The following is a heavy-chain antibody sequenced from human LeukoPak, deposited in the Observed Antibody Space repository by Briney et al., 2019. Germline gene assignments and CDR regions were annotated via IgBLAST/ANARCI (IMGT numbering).Heavy chain of an antibody. V-gene: IGHV1-18*01. CDR1: GYTFTSYG. D-gene: IGHD2-2*02. CDR3: ARVYCSSTSCYTLGLDY. CDR2: ISAYNGNT. J-gene: IGHJ4*02. Sequence: ASVKVSCKASGYTFTSYGISWVRQAPGQGLEWMGWISAYNGNTNYAQKLQGRVTMTTDTSTSTAYMELRSLRSDDTAVYYCARVYCSSTSCYTLGLDYWGQGTLVTVSS.